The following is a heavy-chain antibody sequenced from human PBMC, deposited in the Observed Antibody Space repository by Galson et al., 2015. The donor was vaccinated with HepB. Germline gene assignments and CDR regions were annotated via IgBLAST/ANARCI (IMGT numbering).Heavy chain of an antibody. D-gene: IGHD6-19*01. CDR2: TYYRSKWYN. Sequence: CAISGDSVSSHSAAWNWIRQSPSRGLEWLGRTYYRSKWYNDYAVSVKSRITINPDTSKNQFSLQLNSVTPEDTAVYYCARGFRGSSGWYLDYWGQGTLVTVSS. J-gene: IGHJ4*02. V-gene: IGHV6-1*01. CDR1: GDSVSSHSAA. CDR3: ARGFRGSSGWYLDY.